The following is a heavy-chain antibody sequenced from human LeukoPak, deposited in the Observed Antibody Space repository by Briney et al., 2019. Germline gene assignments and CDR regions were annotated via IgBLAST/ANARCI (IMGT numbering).Heavy chain of an antibody. CDR2: MNPSNAHT. J-gene: IGHJ4*02. CDR1: GDTFSKKH. V-gene: IGHV1-46*04. CDR3: ATGDDTAMMSS. Sequence: ASVKVSCKSLGDTFSKKHMHWVRQAPGQGLEWMGMMNPSNAHTNYARKWQGRLTMSRDTSTSTIYMDLSSLRVDDTAVFYCATGDDTAMMSSWGQGTLVTVSS. D-gene: IGHD5-18*01.